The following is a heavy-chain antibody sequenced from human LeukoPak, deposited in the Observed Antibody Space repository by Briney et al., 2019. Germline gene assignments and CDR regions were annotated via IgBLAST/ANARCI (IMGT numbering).Heavy chain of an antibody. CDR1: GGSISSYY. Sequence: KSSETLSLTCTVSGGSISSYYWSWIRQPPGKGLEWIGYIYYSGSTNYNPSLKSRVTISVDTSKNQFSLKLSSVTAADTAVYYCARSEYYDFWSGIGGFDYWGQGTLVTVSS. D-gene: IGHD3-3*01. V-gene: IGHV4-59*08. CDR2: IYYSGST. J-gene: IGHJ4*02. CDR3: ARSEYYDFWSGIGGFDY.